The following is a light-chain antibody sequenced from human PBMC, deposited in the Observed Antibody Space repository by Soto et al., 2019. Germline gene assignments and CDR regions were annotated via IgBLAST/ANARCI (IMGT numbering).Light chain of an antibody. CDR3: QQYNNWPHRAWT. CDR2: AAS. Sequence: EIVMTQSPATLSVSPGQRATLSCRASQSVSSNLAWYQQKPGHAPMLLIYAASTRATGIPARFSGSGSGTEFTLTISSLQSEDFAVYYCQQYNNWPHRAWTFGQGTKVEIK. V-gene: IGKV3-15*01. CDR1: QSVSSN. J-gene: IGKJ1*01.